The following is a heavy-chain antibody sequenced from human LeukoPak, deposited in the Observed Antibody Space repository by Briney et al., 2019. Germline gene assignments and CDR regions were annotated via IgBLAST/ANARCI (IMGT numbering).Heavy chain of an antibody. Sequence: GRSLRLSCAASGFTFDDYAMHWVRQAPGKGLEWVSGMSWNSGSIGYADSVKGRFTISRDNAKNSLYLQMNSLRAEDMALYYCARESDGSAFDYWGQGTLVTVSS. D-gene: IGHD5-24*01. CDR3: ARESDGSAFDY. CDR1: GFTFDDYA. J-gene: IGHJ4*02. CDR2: MSWNSGSI. V-gene: IGHV3-9*03.